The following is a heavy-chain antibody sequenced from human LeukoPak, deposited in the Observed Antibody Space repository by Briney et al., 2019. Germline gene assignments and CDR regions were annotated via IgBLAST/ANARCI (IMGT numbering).Heavy chain of an antibody. CDR1: GYTFSNFG. V-gene: IGHV1-18*01. CDR3: ARDTYYYGSGNYYNPDY. D-gene: IGHD3-10*01. Sequence: ASVKVSCKTSGYTFSNFGISWVRQAPGQGLEWMGWISGNNDNPNYGQKFQGRFTVTTDSSTSTAYMELRSLESDDTAVYYCARDTYYYGSGNYYNPDYWGQGTLVTVSS. CDR2: ISGNNDNP. J-gene: IGHJ4*02.